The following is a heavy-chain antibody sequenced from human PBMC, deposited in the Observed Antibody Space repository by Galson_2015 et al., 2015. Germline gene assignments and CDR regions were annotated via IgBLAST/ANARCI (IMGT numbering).Heavy chain of an antibody. J-gene: IGHJ4*02. Sequence: SVKVSCKASGYTFPSYAIHWVRQAPGQRLEWMGWINAGNGNSKYSQKFQGRVTITRDTSASTAYMELSSLRSEDTAVYYCARVKGSSGYDFLPGSDYWGQGTLVTVSS. D-gene: IGHD5-12*01. CDR3: ARVKGSSGYDFLPGSDY. CDR2: INAGNGNS. V-gene: IGHV1-3*01. CDR1: GYTFPSYA.